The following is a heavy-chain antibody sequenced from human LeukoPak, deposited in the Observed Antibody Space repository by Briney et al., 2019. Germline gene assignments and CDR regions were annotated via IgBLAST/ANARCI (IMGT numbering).Heavy chain of an antibody. CDR1: GYTFTGYY. J-gene: IGHJ3*02. V-gene: IGHV1-2*02. CDR2: INPNSGGT. CDR3: ARASKRTITIFGVASYKYAFDI. Sequence: ASVKVSCTASGYTFTGYYMHWVRQAPGQGLEWMGWINPNSGGTNYAQKFQGRVTMTRDTSISTAYMELSRLRSDDTAVYYCARASKRTITIFGVASYKYAFDIWGQGTMVTVSS. D-gene: IGHD3-3*01.